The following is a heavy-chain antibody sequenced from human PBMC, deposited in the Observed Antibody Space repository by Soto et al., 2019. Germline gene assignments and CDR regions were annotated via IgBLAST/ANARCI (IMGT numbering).Heavy chain of an antibody. CDR1: GFTFDDYA. V-gene: IGHV3-9*01. Sequence: GGSLRLSCAASGFTFDDYAMHWVRQAPGKGLEWVSGISWNSGSIGYADSVKGRFTISRDNAKNSLYLQMNSLRAEDTALYYCAKDSSSSSDDAFDIWGQGTMVTVSS. CDR2: ISWNSGSI. D-gene: IGHD6-6*01. J-gene: IGHJ3*02. CDR3: AKDSSSSSDDAFDI.